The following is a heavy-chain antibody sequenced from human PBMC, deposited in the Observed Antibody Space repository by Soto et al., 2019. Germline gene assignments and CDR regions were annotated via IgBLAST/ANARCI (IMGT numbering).Heavy chain of an antibody. D-gene: IGHD6-6*01. CDR1: GFTVSSNY. Sequence: EVQLVETGGGLIQPGGSLRLSCAASGFTVSSNYMSWVRQAPGKGLGWVSLIYSGGSTFYADSVKGRFTISRDNSKNTLYLQLNSLRAEDTAVYYCARALLYSSSSNYYYYGMDVWGQGTTVTVSS. CDR2: IYSGGST. CDR3: ARALLYSSSSNYYYYGMDV. V-gene: IGHV3-53*02. J-gene: IGHJ6*02.